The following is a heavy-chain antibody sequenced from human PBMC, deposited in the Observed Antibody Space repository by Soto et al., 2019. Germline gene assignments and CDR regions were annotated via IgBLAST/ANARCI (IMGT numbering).Heavy chain of an antibody. J-gene: IGHJ4*02. CDR3: AREADYGDFDY. CDR1: GFSFSSYG. D-gene: IGHD4-17*01. CDR2: ISASRSAI. Sequence: EVQLVESGGGLVQRGGSLRLSCAASGFSFSSYGMNWVRQAPGKGLEWVSYISASRSAIFDADAVKGRFTISRDNAKNSLYRQMNSLRDEDTAVYYCAREADYGDFDYWGQGTLVTVSS. V-gene: IGHV3-48*02.